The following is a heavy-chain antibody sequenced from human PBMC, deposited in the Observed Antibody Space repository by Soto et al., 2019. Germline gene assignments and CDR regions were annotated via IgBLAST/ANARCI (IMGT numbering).Heavy chain of an antibody. CDR3: ARAPEGGGYQLLNNWFDP. J-gene: IGHJ5*02. CDR1: GYTFTSYA. D-gene: IGHD2-2*01. V-gene: IGHV1-3*01. Sequence: ASVKVSCKASGYTFTSYAMHWVRQAPGQRLEWMGWINAGNGNTKYSQKFQGRVTITRDTSASTAYMELSSLRSEDTAVYYCARAPEGGGYQLLNNWFDPWGQGTLVTVSS. CDR2: INAGNGNT.